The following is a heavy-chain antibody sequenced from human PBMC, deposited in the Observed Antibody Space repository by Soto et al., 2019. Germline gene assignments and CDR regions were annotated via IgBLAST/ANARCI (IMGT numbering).Heavy chain of an antibody. V-gene: IGHV1-2*02. CDR2: IAPHRDGT. D-gene: IGHD4-17*01. J-gene: IGHJ3*02. CDR3: ARGPYGDNAFDI. Sequence: VASVEVSCKXSGYSFTDYYMHWIRQAPGQGLEWMGWIAPHRDGTEFAQKFQGRITLTGDTSTSTAYMELKGLTSADTAVYFCARGPYGDNAFDIWGQGTVVTVSS. CDR1: GYSFTDYY.